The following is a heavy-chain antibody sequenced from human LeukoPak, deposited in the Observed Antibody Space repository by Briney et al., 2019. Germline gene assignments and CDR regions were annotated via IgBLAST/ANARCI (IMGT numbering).Heavy chain of an antibody. CDR2: ISGSGGST. CDR3: AKEGESSGWYWGYYYYYYMDV. J-gene: IGHJ6*03. V-gene: IGHV3-23*01. Sequence: PGGSLRLSCAASGFTFSSYAMSWVRQAPGKGLEWVSAISGSGGSTYYADSVKGRFTISRDNSKNTLYLQMNSLRAEDTAVYYCAKEGESSGWYWGYYYYYYMDVWGKGTTVTVSS. CDR1: GFTFSSYA. D-gene: IGHD6-19*01.